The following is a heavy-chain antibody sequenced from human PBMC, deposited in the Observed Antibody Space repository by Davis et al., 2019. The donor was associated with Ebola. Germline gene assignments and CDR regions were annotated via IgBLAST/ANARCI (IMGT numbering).Heavy chain of an antibody. V-gene: IGHV4-61*09. J-gene: IGHJ6*03. CDR2: IYTSGST. CDR3: ARQHYYYYYMDV. Sequence: SETLSLTCTVSGGSISSGSYYWNWIRQPGGKGLEWLGHIYTSGSTYYNPSLKSRVTISVDTSKIQFSLKLSSVTTADTAVYYCARQHYYYYYMDVWGKGTTVTVSS. CDR1: GGSISSGSYY.